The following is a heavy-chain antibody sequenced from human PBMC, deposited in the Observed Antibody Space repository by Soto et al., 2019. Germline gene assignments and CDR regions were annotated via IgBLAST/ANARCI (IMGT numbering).Heavy chain of an antibody. CDR3: ATDHTVSKYYYGSGSYQV. J-gene: IGHJ4*02. CDR2: IYYSGST. CDR1: GGSISSYY. V-gene: IGHV4-59*01. Sequence: SETLSLTCTVSGGSISSYYWSWIRQPPGKGLEWIGYIYYSGSTNYNPSLKSRVTISVDTSKNQFSLKLSSVTAADTAVYYCATDHTVSKYYYGSGSYQVWGQGTLVTVSS. D-gene: IGHD3-10*01.